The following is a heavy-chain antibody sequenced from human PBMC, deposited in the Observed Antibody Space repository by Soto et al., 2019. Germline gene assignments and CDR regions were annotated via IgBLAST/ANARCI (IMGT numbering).Heavy chain of an antibody. CDR1: GGSISSSSYY. J-gene: IGHJ4*02. V-gene: IGHV4-39*01. CDR3: ASHTASWEDRSFDY. CDR2: IYYSGST. Sequence: PSETLSLTCTVSGGSISSSSYYWGWIRQPPGKGLEWIGSIYYSGSTYYNPSLKSRVTISVDTSKNQFSLKLSSVTAADTAVYYCASHTASWEDRSFDYWGQGTLVTVSS. D-gene: IGHD1-26*01.